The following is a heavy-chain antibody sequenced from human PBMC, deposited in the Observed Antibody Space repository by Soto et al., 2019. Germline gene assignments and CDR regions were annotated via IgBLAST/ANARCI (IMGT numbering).Heavy chain of an antibody. Sequence: GSGPTLVNPTQTLTLTCTFSGFPLSTSGVGVGWIRQPPGKALEWLALIYWDDDKRYSPSLKSRLTITKDTSKNQVVLTMTNMDPVDTATYYCAHRRFHGSGSSGYYYGMDVWGQGTTVTVSS. CDR3: AHRRFHGSGSSGYYYGMDV. D-gene: IGHD3-10*01. V-gene: IGHV2-5*02. CDR2: IYWDDDK. J-gene: IGHJ6*02. CDR1: GFPLSTSGVG.